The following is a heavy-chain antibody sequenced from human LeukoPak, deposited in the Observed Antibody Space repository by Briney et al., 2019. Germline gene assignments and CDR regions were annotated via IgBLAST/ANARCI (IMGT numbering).Heavy chain of an antibody. Sequence: GGSLRLSCAASAFTFSRHGMHWVRQAPGKGLEWVAFIRYDGSDTYYPDSVKGRFTISRDNSENTLYLQMNSLRPEDTAVYFCAKGSYHCSNNCPQYYYYIDVWGKGTTVIVSS. J-gene: IGHJ6*03. CDR3: AKGSYHCSNNCPQYYYYIDV. CDR1: AFTFSRHG. V-gene: IGHV3-30*02. D-gene: IGHD1-20*01. CDR2: IRYDGSDT.